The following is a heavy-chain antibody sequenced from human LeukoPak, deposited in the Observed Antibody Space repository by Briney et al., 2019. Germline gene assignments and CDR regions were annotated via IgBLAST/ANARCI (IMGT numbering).Heavy chain of an antibody. CDR2: ISGSGGST. V-gene: IGHV3-23*01. CDR1: GFTFSSYA. J-gene: IGHJ4*02. Sequence: PGGSLRLSCAASGFTFSSYAMSWVRQAPGVGLAWVSAISGSGGSTYYADSVKGRFTISRDTAKNTLYLQMNSLRAEDTAVYYCARGRYYDNSVYYYFDYWGQGTLVTVSS. CDR3: ARGRYYDNSVYYYFDY. D-gene: IGHD3-22*01.